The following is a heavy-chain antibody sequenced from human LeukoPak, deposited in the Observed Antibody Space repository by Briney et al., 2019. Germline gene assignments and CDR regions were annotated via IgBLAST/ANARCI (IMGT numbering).Heavy chain of an antibody. CDR1: GFTFNNYG. CDR3: AKVDCSGVSCYSEEDY. CDR2: IRYNGNNQ. V-gene: IGHV3-30*02. J-gene: IGHJ4*02. D-gene: IGHD2-15*01. Sequence: GGSLRLSCAASGFTFNNYGMHWVRQAPGKGLEWVAFIRYNGNNQYYADSVKGRFTISRDNSKNTLYLQMNSLRAEDTAVYFCAKVDCSGVSCYSEEDYWGQGTLVTVSS.